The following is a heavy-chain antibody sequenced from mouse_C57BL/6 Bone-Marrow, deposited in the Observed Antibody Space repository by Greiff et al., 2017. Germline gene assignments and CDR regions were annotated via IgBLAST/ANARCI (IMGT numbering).Heavy chain of an antibody. J-gene: IGHJ3*01. CDR1: GFTFSSYA. CDR2: ISSGGDYI. V-gene: IGHV5-9-1*02. Sequence: EVKLQESGEGLVKPGGSLKLSCAASGFTFSSYAMSWVRQTPEKRLEWVAYISSGGDYIYYADTVKGRFTISRDNARNTLYLQMSSLKSEDTAMYYCTRVGIYGNLFAYWGQGTLVTVSA. CDR3: TRVGIYGNLFAY. D-gene: IGHD2-1*01.